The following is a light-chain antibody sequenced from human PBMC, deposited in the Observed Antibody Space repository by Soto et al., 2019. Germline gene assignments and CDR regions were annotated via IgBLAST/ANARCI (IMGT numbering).Light chain of an antibody. CDR2: GAS. CDR1: QSVSSSY. Sequence: EIVLTQSPGALSLSPVERATLSCRASQSVSSSYLAWYQQKPGQAPRLLIYGASSRATGTPDRFSGGGSGTGFTLTISSLQSEDFVVYYCQQYNSWPPITFGQGTRLEIK. CDR3: QQYNSWPPIT. V-gene: IGKV3-20*01. J-gene: IGKJ5*01.